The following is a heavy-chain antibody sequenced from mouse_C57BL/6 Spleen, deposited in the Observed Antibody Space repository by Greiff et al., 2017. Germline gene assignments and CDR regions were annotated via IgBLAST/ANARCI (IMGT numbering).Heavy chain of an antibody. CDR1: GYTFTSYW. V-gene: IGHV1-50*01. CDR2: TDPSDSYT. Sequence: QVQLQQSGAELVKPGASVKLSCKASGYTFTSYWMQWVKQRPGQGLEWIGETDPSDSYTNYNQKFKGKATLTVDTSSSTAYMQLSSLTSEDSAVYYCATLTWVYWGQGTTLTVSS. CDR3: ATLTWVY. J-gene: IGHJ2*01. D-gene: IGHD4-1*01.